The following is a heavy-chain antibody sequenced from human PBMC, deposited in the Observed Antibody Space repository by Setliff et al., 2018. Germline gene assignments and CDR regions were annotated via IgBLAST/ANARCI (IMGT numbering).Heavy chain of an antibody. CDR1: GFTFSSYG. D-gene: IGHD2-2*01. CDR3: VRGYCSSSSCYGTMGY. V-gene: IGHV3-74*01. J-gene: IGHJ4*02. Sequence: GGSLRLSCAASGFTFSSYGMHWVRQAPGKGLVWVSRINSDGSSTSYADSVKGRFTISRDNAKNTLYLQMNSLRAEDTAVYYCVRGYCSSSSCYGTMGYWGQGTLVTSPQ. CDR2: INSDGSST.